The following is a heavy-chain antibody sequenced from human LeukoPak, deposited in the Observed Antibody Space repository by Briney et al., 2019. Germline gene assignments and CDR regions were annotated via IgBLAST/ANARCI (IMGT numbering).Heavy chain of an antibody. CDR1: GYPISSTYY. CDR2: IYYSGTT. Sequence: PSGTLSLTCTVSGYPISSTYYWGWIRQTPGKGPEWIGSIYYSGTTYYNPSLKSRVTISVDTSKNQFSLRLSSVTAADTAVYYCARPSTSSPYNWFDPWGQGMLVTVSS. J-gene: IGHJ5*02. CDR3: ARPSTSSPYNWFDP. D-gene: IGHD6-6*01. V-gene: IGHV4-39*01.